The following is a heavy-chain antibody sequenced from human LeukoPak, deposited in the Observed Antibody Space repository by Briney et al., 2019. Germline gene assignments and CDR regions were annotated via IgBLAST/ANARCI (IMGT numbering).Heavy chain of an antibody. CDR3: AKGGYCSSTSCYSYYYYYMDV. D-gene: IGHD2-2*02. J-gene: IGHJ6*03. CDR1: GFTVSSNY. CDR2: IYSGGST. V-gene: IGHV3-66*01. Sequence: GGSLRLSCAASGFTVSSNYMSWVRQAPGKGLEWGSVIYSGGSTYYADSVKGRFTISRDISKDTLYLQMNSLRAEDTAVYYCAKGGYCSSTSCYSYYYYYMDVWGKGTTVTVSS.